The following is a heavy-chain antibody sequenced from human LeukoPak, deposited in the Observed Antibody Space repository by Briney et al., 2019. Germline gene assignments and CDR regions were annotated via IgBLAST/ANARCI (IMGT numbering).Heavy chain of an antibody. J-gene: IGHJ4*02. CDR1: GFIFEDYA. Sequence: GGSLRLSCEVSGFIFEDYAMHWVRQAPGKGLEWVSGISWHSEIIGYAESVKGRFTISRDNAKNSLYLQMNSLRAEDTAVYYCAREPAAGTSNPDYWGQGTLVTVSS. CDR3: AREPAAGTSNPDY. D-gene: IGHD6-13*01. CDR2: ISWHSEII. V-gene: IGHV3-9*01.